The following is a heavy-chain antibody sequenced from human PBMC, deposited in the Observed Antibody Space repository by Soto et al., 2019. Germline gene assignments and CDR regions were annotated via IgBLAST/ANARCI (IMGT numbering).Heavy chain of an antibody. V-gene: IGHV4-59*11. J-gene: IGHJ4*02. Sequence: SETLSLTCTFSGGSISSHYWSWIRQPPGKGLEWIGYIYYSGSINYNPSLKSRVTISVDTSKKQFSLKLSSVTAADTAVYYCARVSFDYYYDSSGYYLQTWGQGALVTVSS. CDR3: ARVSFDYYYDSSGYYLQT. CDR1: GGSISSHY. D-gene: IGHD3-22*01. CDR2: IYYSGSI.